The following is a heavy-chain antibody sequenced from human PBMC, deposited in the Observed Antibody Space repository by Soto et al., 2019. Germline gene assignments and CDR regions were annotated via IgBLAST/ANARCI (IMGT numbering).Heavy chain of an antibody. CDR3: AKDISDYGLGSYPIVDY. J-gene: IGHJ4*02. Sequence: EVQLVESGGGLVQPGRSLRLSCAASGFTFDHYAMHWVRQVPGKGLEWVSGISWNSGSIGYADSVKGRFTISRDNAKNSLYLQMNSLRAEDTELYYWAKDISDYGLGSYPIVDYWGQGTLVTVSS. V-gene: IGHV3-9*01. CDR2: ISWNSGSI. D-gene: IGHD3-10*01. CDR1: GFTFDHYA.